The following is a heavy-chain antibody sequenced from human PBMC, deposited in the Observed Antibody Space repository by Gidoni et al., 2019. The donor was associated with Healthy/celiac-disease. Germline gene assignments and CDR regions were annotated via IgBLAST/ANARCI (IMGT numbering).Heavy chain of an antibody. V-gene: IGHV4-39*01. CDR2: IYYSGST. CDR1: GGSISSSSYY. D-gene: IGHD6-13*01. Sequence: QLQLQESGPGLVNPSETLSLTCTVSGGSISSSSYYWGWIRQPPGKGLEWIGSIYYSGSTYYNPSLKSRVTISVDTSKNQFSLKLSSVTAADTAVYYCARHDRAAAGIYWGQGTLVTVSS. J-gene: IGHJ4*02. CDR3: ARHDRAAAGIY.